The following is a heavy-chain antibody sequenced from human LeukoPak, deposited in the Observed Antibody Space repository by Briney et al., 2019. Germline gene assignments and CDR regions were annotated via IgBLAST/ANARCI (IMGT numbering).Heavy chain of an antibody. V-gene: IGHV1-69*13. CDR1: GGTFSSYA. D-gene: IGHD3-10*01. J-gene: IGHJ6*02. CDR3: ARVRPNYYGSDTQYYYYGMDV. CDR2: IIPIFDTT. Sequence: ASVKVSCKASGGTFSSYAISWVRQAPGQGLEWMGGIIPIFDTTNYAQKFQGRVTITADESTSTAYMELSSLRSEDTAVYYCARVRPNYYGSDTQYYYYGMDVWSQGTTVTVSS.